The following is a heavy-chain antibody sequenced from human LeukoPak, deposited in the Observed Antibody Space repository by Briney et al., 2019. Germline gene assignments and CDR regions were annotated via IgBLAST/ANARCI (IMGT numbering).Heavy chain of an antibody. CDR3: ARRPGGYYDSNGILEYFDY. V-gene: IGHV3-7*01. Sequence: GGSLRLSCAASGFTFSSYSMNWVRQAPGKRLEWVANIKEDGSEKYYVDSVKGRFTISRDNAKKSLYLQMNSLRAEDTAVYYCARRPGGYYDSNGILEYFDYWGQGILVTVSS. CDR2: IKEDGSEK. CDR1: GFTFSSYS. D-gene: IGHD3-22*01. J-gene: IGHJ4*02.